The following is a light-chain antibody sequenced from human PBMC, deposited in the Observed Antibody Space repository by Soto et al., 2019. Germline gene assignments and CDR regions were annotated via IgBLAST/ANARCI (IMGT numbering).Light chain of an antibody. V-gene: IGKV1-9*01. J-gene: IGKJ2*01. CDR3: LQIHTFPRT. CDR1: QRISSY. Sequence: DIQLTQSPSFLSASVGERVTITCRASQRISSYLGWYQQKPGKAPKLLISGVSTLETGVPSRFSGSGSGSEFTLTISSLQPDDFATYYCLQIHTFPRTFGRGTKLELK. CDR2: GVS.